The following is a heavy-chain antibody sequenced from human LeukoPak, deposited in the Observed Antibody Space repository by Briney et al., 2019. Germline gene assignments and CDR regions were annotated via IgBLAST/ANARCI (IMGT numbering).Heavy chain of an antibody. CDR2: INHSGST. D-gene: IGHD3-10*01. Sequence: PSETLTLTCAVYGCSFSGYYWSWIRQPPGKGLEWIGEINHSGSTNYNPSLKSRVTISVDTSKNQFSLKLSSVTAADTAVYYCARGGRQLLWFGELNWFDPWGQGTLVTVSS. J-gene: IGHJ5*02. CDR1: GCSFSGYY. CDR3: ARGGRQLLWFGELNWFDP. V-gene: IGHV4-34*01.